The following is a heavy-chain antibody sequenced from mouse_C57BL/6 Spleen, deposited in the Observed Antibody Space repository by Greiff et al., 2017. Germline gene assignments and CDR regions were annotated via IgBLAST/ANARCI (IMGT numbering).Heavy chain of an antibody. Sequence: VQLQQSGASVKISCKASGYAFSSYWMNWVKQRPGKGLEWIGQIYPGDGDTNYNGKFKGKATLTADKSSSTAYMQLSRLTSEDSAVYFCARDYYYGSSGDYWGQGTTLTVSS. CDR1: GYAFSSYW. J-gene: IGHJ2*01. V-gene: IGHV1-80*01. CDR2: IYPGDGDT. CDR3: ARDYYYGSSGDY. D-gene: IGHD1-1*01.